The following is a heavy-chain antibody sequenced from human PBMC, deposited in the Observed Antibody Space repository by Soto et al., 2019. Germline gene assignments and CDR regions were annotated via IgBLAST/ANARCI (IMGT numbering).Heavy chain of an antibody. CDR3: ARARGYCSGTGCYSGF. J-gene: IGHJ4*02. Sequence: QVQLVQSGAEVKKPGSSVTVSCKSSGGTFSHYAITWVRQAPGQGLEWMGGIVPVSGTTDYAEKFRGRVTITADKITSTAYMELTNLQSDDTAVYYCARARGYCSGTGCYSGFWGQGTLVTVSS. CDR1: GGTFSHYA. D-gene: IGHD2-2*02. CDR2: IVPVSGTT. V-gene: IGHV1-69*06.